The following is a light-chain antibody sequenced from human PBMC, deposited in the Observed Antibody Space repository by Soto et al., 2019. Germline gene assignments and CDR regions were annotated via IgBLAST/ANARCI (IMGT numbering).Light chain of an antibody. V-gene: IGKV1-39*01. CDR3: QQSYSTTWT. CDR2: AAS. J-gene: IGKJ1*01. Sequence: DIQMTQSPSSLSASVGDRVTITCRASQGISTYLNWYQQKPGKAPKLLIYAASSLQSVVPSRFSGSGSETDFTLTISSLQPEDFATYSCQQSYSTTWTFGQGTKVEIQ. CDR1: QGISTY.